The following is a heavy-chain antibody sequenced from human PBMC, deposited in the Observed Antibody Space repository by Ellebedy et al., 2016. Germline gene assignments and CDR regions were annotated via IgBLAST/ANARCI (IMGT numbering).Heavy chain of an antibody. CDR3: SNGGDEPDF. CDR1: GFTFNDYA. V-gene: IGHV3-30*18. CDR2: ISDDGSKK. J-gene: IGHJ4*02. Sequence: GESLKISXVGPGFTFNDYAMHWVRQAPGKGLEWVAVISDDGSKKFYAESLKGRFTISRDDSKRTVYLQMNSLRREDTAVYYCSNGGDEPDFWGQGTLV.